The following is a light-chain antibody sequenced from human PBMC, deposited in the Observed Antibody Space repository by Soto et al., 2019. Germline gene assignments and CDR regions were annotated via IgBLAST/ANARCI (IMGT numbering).Light chain of an antibody. CDR2: QDS. J-gene: IGLJ3*02. CDR3: QAWDSSIWV. V-gene: IGLV3-1*01. CDR1: KLGDKY. Sequence: SYELTQPPSVSVSPGQTASITCSGDKLGDKYACWYQQKPGQSPVLVIYQDSKRPSGIPERFSGSNPGNTATLTISGTQAMDEADYYCQAWDSSIWVFGGGTKLTVL.